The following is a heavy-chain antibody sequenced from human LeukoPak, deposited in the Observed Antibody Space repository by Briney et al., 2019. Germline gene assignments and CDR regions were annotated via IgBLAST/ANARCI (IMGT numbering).Heavy chain of an antibody. CDR1: GGSFSGYY. Sequence: SETLSLTCALYGGSFSGYYWSWIRHFPGKGLEWIGEISQSGSTMYTASLKNRVTISFDTSKNQSSLNLRSVTAADTAVYYCARDSAVLGGTFFDVWGQGTLVTVSS. D-gene: IGHD3-16*01. J-gene: IGHJ4*02. CDR3: ARDSAVLGGTFFDV. V-gene: IGHV4-34*01. CDR2: ISQSGST.